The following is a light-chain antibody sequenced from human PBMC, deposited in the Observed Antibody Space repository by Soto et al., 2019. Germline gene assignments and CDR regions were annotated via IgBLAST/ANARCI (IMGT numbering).Light chain of an antibody. CDR2: EVT. CDR3: SSYTGGNPSYV. J-gene: IGLJ1*01. CDR1: SSDVGGYDY. Sequence: SALTQPPSASWSPGQSVTISCTVTSSDVGGYDYVSWYQQHPGKAPKLMIYEVTIRPSGVSDRFSGSKSGNTASLTVSGLQAEDEADYYCSSYTGGNPSYVFGTGTKVTLL. V-gene: IGLV2-8*01.